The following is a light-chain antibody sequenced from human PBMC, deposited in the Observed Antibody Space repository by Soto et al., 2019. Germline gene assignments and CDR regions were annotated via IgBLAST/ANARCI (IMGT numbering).Light chain of an antibody. Sequence: DIQMTQSPSSLSASVGERVTITCQASQDISNYLNWYQQKPGKAPKLLIYDASNLETGVPSRFSGSGSGTDFTFTISSLQPEDIATYYCHQYDNLSFTFGPGTKVDIK. V-gene: IGKV1-33*01. CDR2: DAS. CDR3: HQYDNLSFT. J-gene: IGKJ3*01. CDR1: QDISNY.